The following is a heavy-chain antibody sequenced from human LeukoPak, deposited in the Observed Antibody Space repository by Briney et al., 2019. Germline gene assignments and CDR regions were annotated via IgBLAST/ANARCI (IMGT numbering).Heavy chain of an antibody. V-gene: IGHV1-69*04. CDR1: GGTFSSYA. D-gene: IGHD2-2*01. CDR3: ASGHCSSTSCLLLFDY. Sequence: SVKVSCKASGGTFSSYAISWLRQAPGQGLDWMGRIIPILGIANYAQKFQGRVTITADKSTSTAYMELSSLRSEDTAVYYCASGHCSSTSCLLLFDYWGQGTLVTVSS. CDR2: IIPILGIA. J-gene: IGHJ4*02.